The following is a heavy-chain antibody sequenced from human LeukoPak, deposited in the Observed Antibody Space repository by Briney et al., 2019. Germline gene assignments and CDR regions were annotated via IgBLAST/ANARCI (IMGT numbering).Heavy chain of an antibody. CDR2: IIPIFGTA. Sequence: GASVKVSCKASGGTFSNYAISWVRQAPGQGLEWMGGIIPIFGTANYAQKFQGRVTITTDESTSTAYMELSSLRSEDTAVYYCARCITMIAVGGSWFDPWGQGTLVTVSS. CDR1: GGTFSNYA. D-gene: IGHD3-22*01. J-gene: IGHJ5*02. V-gene: IGHV1-69*05. CDR3: ARCITMIAVGGSWFDP.